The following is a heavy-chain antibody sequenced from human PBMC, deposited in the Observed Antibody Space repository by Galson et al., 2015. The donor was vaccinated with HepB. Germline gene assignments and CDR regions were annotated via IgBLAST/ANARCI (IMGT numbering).Heavy chain of an antibody. V-gene: IGHV3-33*08. CDR3: ARDRDNDILTGYEGEGFRMGYYYYGMDV. D-gene: IGHD3-9*01. CDR1: GFTFSSYG. Sequence: SLRLSCAASGFTFSSYGMHWVRQAPGKGLEWVAVIWYDGSNKYYADSVKGRFTISRDNSKNTLYLQMNSLRAEDTAVYYCARDRDNDILTGYEGEGFRMGYYYYGMDVWGQGTTVTVSS. J-gene: IGHJ6*02. CDR2: IWYDGSNK.